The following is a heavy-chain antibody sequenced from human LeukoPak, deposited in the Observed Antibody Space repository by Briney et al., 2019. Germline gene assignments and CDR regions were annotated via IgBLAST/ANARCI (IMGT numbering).Heavy chain of an antibody. CDR3: ARRSSSYYYYGMDV. Sequence: PGGSLRLSCAASGFTFSSYWMSWVRQAPGKGLEWVANIKQDGSEKYYVDSVKGRFTISRDNAKNSLYLQMSSLRAEDTAVYYCARRSSSYYYYGMDVWGQGTTVTVSS. CDR1: GFTFSSYW. CDR2: IKQDGSEK. J-gene: IGHJ6*02. D-gene: IGHD6-6*01. V-gene: IGHV3-7*03.